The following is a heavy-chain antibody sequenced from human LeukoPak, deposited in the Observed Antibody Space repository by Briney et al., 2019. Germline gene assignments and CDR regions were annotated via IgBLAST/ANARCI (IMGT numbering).Heavy chain of an antibody. CDR3: ASHNSDHYSPGDY. Sequence: GGSLRLSCSASGFTFSDSYMTWIRQAPGKGLEWVSYISRGGSTMYYVDSVKGRFIVSRDNAKNSLCLQMNSLRVEDTAVYFCASHNSDHYSPGDYWGQGTLVTVSS. V-gene: IGHV3-11*01. CDR1: GFTFSDSY. D-gene: IGHD2/OR15-2a*01. J-gene: IGHJ4*02. CDR2: ISRGGSTM.